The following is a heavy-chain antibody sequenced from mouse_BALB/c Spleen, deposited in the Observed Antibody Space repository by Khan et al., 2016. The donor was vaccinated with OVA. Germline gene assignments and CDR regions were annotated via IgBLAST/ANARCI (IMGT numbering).Heavy chain of an antibody. D-gene: IGHD1-1*01. CDR1: GYSFTGYY. CDR2: ISCYNGST. Sequence: LVKTGASVKISCKASGYSFTGYYMHWVKQSHGKSLEWIGYISCYNGSTTYNQKFKGKATFTVDTSSSTVYMQFNSLTSEDSAVYYCARGDYDGSSSLTYWGQGTPVTVSA. V-gene: IGHV1S34*01. J-gene: IGHJ3*01. CDR3: ARGDYDGSSSLTY.